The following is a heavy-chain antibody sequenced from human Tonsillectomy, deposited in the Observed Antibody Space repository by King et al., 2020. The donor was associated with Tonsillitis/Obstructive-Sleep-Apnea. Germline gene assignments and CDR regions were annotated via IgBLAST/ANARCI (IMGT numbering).Heavy chain of an antibody. V-gene: IGHV4-59*01. J-gene: IGHJ3*02. Sequence: VQLQESGPGLVKPSETLSLTCTVSGGSISSYYWSWMRQPPGKGLEWIGYIYYSGSTNYNPSLNSRVTISVDTSKNQLSLKLSSVTAADTAVYYCARDMVLEAGGDAFDIWGQGTMVTVSS. D-gene: IGHD2-8*01. CDR1: GGSISSYY. CDR3: ARDMVLEAGGDAFDI. CDR2: IYYSGST.